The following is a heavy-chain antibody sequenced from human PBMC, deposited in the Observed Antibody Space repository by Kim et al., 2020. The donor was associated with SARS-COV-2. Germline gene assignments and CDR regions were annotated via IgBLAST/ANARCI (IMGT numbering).Heavy chain of an antibody. CDR3: ARDRMDAAAGILPPYYY. CDR1: GFTFSSYA. V-gene: IGHV3-30*04. J-gene: IGHJ6*01. D-gene: IGHD6-13*01. CDR2: ISNDGSNK. Sequence: GGSLRLSCAASGFTFSSYALHWVRQAPGKGLEWVALISNDGSNKYYADSVKGRFTISRDNSKNTLYLQMNSLRAEDTAVYYCARDRMDAAAGILPPYYY.